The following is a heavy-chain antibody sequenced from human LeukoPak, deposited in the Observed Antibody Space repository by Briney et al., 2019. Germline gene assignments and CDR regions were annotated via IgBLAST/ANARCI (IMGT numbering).Heavy chain of an antibody. Sequence: PGGSLRLSCVASGFAFSSYWMSWVRQAPGKGLEWVANIKQDGGEKYYVDSVKGRFTISRDYAKNSLFLQMNSLRVEDTAVYYCARLGGSYYTYWGQGTLVTVSS. CDR3: ARLGGSYYTY. V-gene: IGHV3-7*01. D-gene: IGHD1-26*01. CDR1: GFAFSSYW. J-gene: IGHJ4*02. CDR2: IKQDGGEK.